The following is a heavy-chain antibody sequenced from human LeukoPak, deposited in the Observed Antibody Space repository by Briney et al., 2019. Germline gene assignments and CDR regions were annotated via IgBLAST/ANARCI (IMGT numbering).Heavy chain of an antibody. Sequence: GASVKVSCKASGGTFSSYAISWVRQAPGQRLEWMGRIIPILGIANYAQKFQGRVTITADKSTSTAYMELSSLRSEDTAVYYCARVDVVAVAGQDYWGQGTLVTVSS. CDR1: GGTFSSYA. D-gene: IGHD6-19*01. CDR3: ARVDVVAVAGQDY. CDR2: IIPILGIA. J-gene: IGHJ4*02. V-gene: IGHV1-69*04.